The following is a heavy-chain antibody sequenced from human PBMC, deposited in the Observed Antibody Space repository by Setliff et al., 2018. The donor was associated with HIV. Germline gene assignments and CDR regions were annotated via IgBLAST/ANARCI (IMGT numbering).Heavy chain of an antibody. CDR2: IYTSGGT. V-gene: IGHV4-4*07. D-gene: IGHD6-19*01. J-gene: IGHJ4*01. Sequence: KPSETLSLTCTVSGGSISSYYWSWIRQPAGKGLEWIGRIYTSGGTNYTPSLKSRVTMSVDTSKNQFSLKLSSVTAADTAVYYCARGHSSGWYDYYFDYWGHGTMVAVAS. CDR3: ARGHSSGWYDYYFDY. CDR1: GGSISSYY.